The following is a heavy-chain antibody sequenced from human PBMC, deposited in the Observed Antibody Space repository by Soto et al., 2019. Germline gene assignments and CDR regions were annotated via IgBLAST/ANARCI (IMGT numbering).Heavy chain of an antibody. V-gene: IGHV4-39*01. D-gene: IGHD3-3*01. CDR2: IYFEGGT. CDR1: GGAISSSSFY. J-gene: IGHJ6*01. CDR3: ARHRGXFRSGGQNYYFYSGMDV. Sequence: SETLSLTCTLSGGAISSSSFYWAWIRQPPGKGLEWVATIYFEGGTYFNPSLESRVTISMDTSKNQFSLRLNSVTAADTAVYYCARHRGXFRSGGQNYYFYSGMDVWGQGTTVTVSS.